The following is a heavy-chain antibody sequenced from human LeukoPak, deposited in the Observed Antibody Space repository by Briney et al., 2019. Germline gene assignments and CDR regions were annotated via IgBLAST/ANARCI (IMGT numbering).Heavy chain of an antibody. CDR1: GYTFTSYG. J-gene: IGHJ5*02. CDR2: ISAYNGNT. V-gene: IGHV1-18*01. Sequence: GASVKVSCKASGYTFTSYGISWVRQAPGQGLEWRGWISAYNGNTNYAQKLQGRVTMTTDTSTSTAYMELRSLRSDDTAVYYCAREQYSSSGSWFDPWGQGTLVTVSS. CDR3: AREQYSSSGSWFDP. D-gene: IGHD6-6*01.